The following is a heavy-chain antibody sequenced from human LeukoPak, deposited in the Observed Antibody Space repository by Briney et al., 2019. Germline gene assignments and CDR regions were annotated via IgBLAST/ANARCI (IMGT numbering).Heavy chain of an antibody. CDR1: GFTFNSYG. CDR3: AKWKYSSSGLDDY. D-gene: IGHD6-6*01. Sequence: GGSLRLSCAASGFTFNSYGMSWVRQAPEKGLEWVSGISGSGGSTYYADSVKGRFTISRDNSKNTLYVQMNSLGAEDTAVYYCAKWKYSSSGLDDYWGQGTLVTVSS. V-gene: IGHV3-23*01. J-gene: IGHJ4*02. CDR2: ISGSGGST.